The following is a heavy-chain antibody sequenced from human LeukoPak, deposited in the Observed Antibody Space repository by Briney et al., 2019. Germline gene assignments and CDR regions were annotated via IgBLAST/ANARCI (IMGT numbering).Heavy chain of an antibody. J-gene: IGHJ4*02. Sequence: GGSLRLSCAASGFTFSNYAMHWVRQAPGKGLEWVAVISYDGSNKYYADSVKGRFTISRDNSKNTLYLQMNSLRAEDTAVYYCARDYVRGVFDYWGQGTLVTVSS. CDR3: ARDYVRGVFDY. CDR1: GFTFSNYA. V-gene: IGHV3-30*04. D-gene: IGHD3-10*02. CDR2: ISYDGSNK.